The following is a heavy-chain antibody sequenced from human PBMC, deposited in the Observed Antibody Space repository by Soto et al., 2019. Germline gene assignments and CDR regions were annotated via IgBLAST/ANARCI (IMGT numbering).Heavy chain of an antibody. CDR3: ATDRLRLGELSLIGYFEY. CDR2: ISYDGINE. J-gene: IGHJ4*02. CDR1: GFTFTSYA. V-gene: IGHV3-30*15. D-gene: IGHD3-16*02. Sequence: QVQLVESGGSVVQPGRSLRLSCEASGFTFTSYAMHWVRQAPGKGLEWVAVISYDGINEYYADSVKGRFTISRDNSKNTLFLQMSSLRVEDTAVYYCATDRLRLGELSLIGYFEYWGQGTLVTVSS.